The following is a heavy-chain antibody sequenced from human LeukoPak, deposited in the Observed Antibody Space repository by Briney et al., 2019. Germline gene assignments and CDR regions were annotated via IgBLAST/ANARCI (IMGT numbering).Heavy chain of an antibody. CDR1: GFTFSSYG. Sequence: QPGRSLRLSCAASGFTFSSYGMNWVRQAPGKGLEWVAVIWYDGSNKYCADSVKGRFTISRDNSKNTLYLQMNSLRAEDTAVYYCAKEAGYSSGWYLDYWGQGTLVTVSS. V-gene: IGHV3-33*06. D-gene: IGHD6-19*01. CDR2: IWYDGSNK. J-gene: IGHJ4*02. CDR3: AKEAGYSSGWYLDY.